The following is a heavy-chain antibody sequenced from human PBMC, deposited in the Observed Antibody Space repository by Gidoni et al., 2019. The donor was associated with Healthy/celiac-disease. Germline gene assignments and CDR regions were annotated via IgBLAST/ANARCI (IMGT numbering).Heavy chain of an antibody. CDR2: IIPNFGTA. Sequence: QVQLVQSGAEVKKPGSWAKVSCKASVGTFRSYPIRWVRQAPGQGLEWTGGIIPNFGTANYAQKFQGRVTITADESTSTAYMELSSLRSEDTAVYYCARGVRTNYYYGMDVWGQGTTVTVSS. V-gene: IGHV1-69*01. D-gene: IGHD1-1*01. J-gene: IGHJ6*02. CDR1: VGTFRSYP. CDR3: ARGVRTNYYYGMDV.